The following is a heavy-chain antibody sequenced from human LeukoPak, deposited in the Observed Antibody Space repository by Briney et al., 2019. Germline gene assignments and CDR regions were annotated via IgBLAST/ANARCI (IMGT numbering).Heavy chain of an antibody. V-gene: IGHV4-59*01. Sequence: PSETLSLTCTVSSVSLTNYYWSWIRQPPGKGLEWIGYIFFSGTTNYNPSLKSRVTVSVDTSKNQFSLKMTSVTAADTAVYFCARVGSGGAWFEFWGQGTLVTVSS. CDR2: IFFSGTT. J-gene: IGHJ4*02. D-gene: IGHD6-19*01. CDR3: ARVGSGGAWFEF. CDR1: SVSLTNYY.